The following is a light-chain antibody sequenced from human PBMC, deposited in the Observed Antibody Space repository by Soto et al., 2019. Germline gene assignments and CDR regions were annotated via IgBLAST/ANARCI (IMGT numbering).Light chain of an antibody. J-gene: IGKJ5*01. Sequence: EIVLTQSPATLSLSPGERATLSCRASQSVSSYLAWYQQKPGQAPRPLIYDASNRATGIPARFSGSGSGTAFTLTIRSLEPEDFAVYYCQQRSNWRSSTFGQGTRLESK. CDR1: QSVSSY. CDR2: DAS. CDR3: QQRSNWRSST. V-gene: IGKV3-11*01.